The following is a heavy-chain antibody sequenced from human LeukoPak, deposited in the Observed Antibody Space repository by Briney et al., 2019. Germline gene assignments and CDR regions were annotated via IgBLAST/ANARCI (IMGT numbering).Heavy chain of an antibody. CDR2: ITSSSTTI. D-gene: IGHD2-21*02. CDR1: GFTLTSHS. J-gene: IGHJ4*02. V-gene: IGHV3-48*02. Sequence: PGGSLRLSCATSGFTLTSHSMNWVRQAPGKGLEWVSFITSSSTTIYYADSVKGRFTISRDNAKNSLYLQMNSLRDEDTAVYYCARVRGTALVNMYFDYWSQGTLVTVSS. CDR3: ARVRGTALVNMYFDY.